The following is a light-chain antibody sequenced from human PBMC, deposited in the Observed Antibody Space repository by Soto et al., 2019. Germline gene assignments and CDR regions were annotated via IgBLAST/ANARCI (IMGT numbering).Light chain of an antibody. V-gene: IGLV1-40*01. CDR2: DVS. Sequence: QAVVTQPPSVSGAPGQRVTISCTGSSSNIGAGYDVHWYQQLPGTAPKLMIYDVSNRPSGVSNRFSGSKSGNTASLTISGLQAEDEADYYCSSYTSSSTHYVFGTGTKLTVL. CDR1: SSNIGAGYD. CDR3: SSYTSSSTHYV. J-gene: IGLJ1*01.